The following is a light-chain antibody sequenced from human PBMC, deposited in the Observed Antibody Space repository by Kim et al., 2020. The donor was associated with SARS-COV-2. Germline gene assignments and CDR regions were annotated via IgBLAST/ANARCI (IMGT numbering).Light chain of an antibody. CDR3: QAWDRTTVV. J-gene: IGLJ2*01. CDR1: KLGDKY. V-gene: IGLV3-1*01. Sequence: VSPGQTSSITCSGDKLGDKYACWYQQKPGQSPVLVIYQDSKRPSGIPERFSGSNSGNTATLTISGTQAMDEADYYCQAWDRTTVVFGGGTQLTVL. CDR2: QDS.